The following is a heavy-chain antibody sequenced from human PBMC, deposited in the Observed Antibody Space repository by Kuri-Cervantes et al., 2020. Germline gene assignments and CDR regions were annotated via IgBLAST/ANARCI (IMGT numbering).Heavy chain of an antibody. J-gene: IGHJ4*02. Sequence: ASVKVSCKASGYTFTSYYMHWVRQATGQGLEWMGWMNPNSGNTGYAQKFQGRVTMTRNTSISTAYMELSSLRSEDTAVYYCARVPLYDFPDYWGQGTLVTVSS. CDR3: ARVPLYDFPDY. D-gene: IGHD3-3*01. CDR2: MNPNSGNT. CDR1: GYTFTSYY. V-gene: IGHV1-8*02.